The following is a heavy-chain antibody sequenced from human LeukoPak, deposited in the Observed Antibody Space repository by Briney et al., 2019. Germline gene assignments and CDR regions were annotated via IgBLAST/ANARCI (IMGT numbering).Heavy chain of an antibody. CDR3: ARDYDSSGYQPPDY. CDR2: INPSSGGT. V-gene: IGHV1-2*02. CDR1: GYTFTSSG. J-gene: IGHJ4*02. Sequence: GASVKVSCKASGYTFTSSGISWVRQAPGQGLEWMGWINPSSGGTNYAQKFQGRVTMTRDTSISTAYMELSRLISDDTAVYYCARDYDSSGYQPPDYWGQGTLVTVSS. D-gene: IGHD3-22*01.